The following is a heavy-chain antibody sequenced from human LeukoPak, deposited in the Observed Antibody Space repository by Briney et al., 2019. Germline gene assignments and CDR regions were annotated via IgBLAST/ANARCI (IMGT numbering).Heavy chain of an antibody. CDR3: ARDRTVDDYVWGSYRPKEYYYGMDV. V-gene: IGHV3-66*01. Sequence: PGGSLRLSCAASGFTVSSNYMSWVRQAPGKGLEWVSVIYSGGSTYYADSVKGRFTISRDNSKNTLYLQMNSLRAGDTAVYYCARDRTVDDYVWGSYRPKEYYYGMDVWGQGTTVTVSS. CDR1: GFTVSSNY. CDR2: IYSGGST. D-gene: IGHD3-16*02. J-gene: IGHJ6*02.